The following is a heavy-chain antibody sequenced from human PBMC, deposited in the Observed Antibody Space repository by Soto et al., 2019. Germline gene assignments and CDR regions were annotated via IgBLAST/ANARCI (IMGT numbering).Heavy chain of an antibody. J-gene: IGHJ3*02. D-gene: IGHD6-6*01. Sequence: GGSLRLSCAASGFTFSSYAMSWVRQAPGKGLEWVSAISGSGGSTYYADSVKGRFTISRDNSKNTLYLQMNSLRAEDTAVYYCAKGPTSSIAARPPFRFFDIWGQGTMVTVSS. CDR3: AKGPTSSIAARPPFRFFDI. CDR1: GFTFSSYA. CDR2: ISGSGGST. V-gene: IGHV3-23*01.